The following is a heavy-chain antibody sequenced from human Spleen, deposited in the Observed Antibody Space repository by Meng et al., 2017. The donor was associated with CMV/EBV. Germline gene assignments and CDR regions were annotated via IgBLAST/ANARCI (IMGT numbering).Heavy chain of an antibody. CDR1: GYTFTSYE. CDR3: ASQGYGSSWDY. V-gene: IGHV1-8*01. CDR2: MNPDSGNT. Sequence: QVQLVQAGAEVKKPGASVTVSCKASGYTFTSYEINWVRQATGQGLEWMGWMNPDSGNTGYAPKFQGRVTMTSDTSTSTAFMELSSLRSEDTAVYYCASQGYGSSWDYWGQGALVTVSS. J-gene: IGHJ4*02. D-gene: IGHD6-13*01.